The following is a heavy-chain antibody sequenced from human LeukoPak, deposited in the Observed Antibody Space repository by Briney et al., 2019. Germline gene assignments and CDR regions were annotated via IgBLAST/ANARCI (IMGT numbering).Heavy chain of an antibody. V-gene: IGHV4-59*01. D-gene: IGHD5-12*01. Sequence: PSETLSLTCTVSGGSISSYYWSWIRQPPGKGLEWIGYIYYSGSTNYNPSLKSRVTISVDTSKNQFSLKLSSVTAADTAVYYCARIAYSGYDNRGAFDYWGQGTLVTVSS. J-gene: IGHJ4*02. CDR1: GGSISSYY. CDR3: ARIAYSGYDNRGAFDY. CDR2: IYYSGST.